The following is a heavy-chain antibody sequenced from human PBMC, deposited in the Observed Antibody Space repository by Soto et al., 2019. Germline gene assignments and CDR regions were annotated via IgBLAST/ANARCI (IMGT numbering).Heavy chain of an antibody. J-gene: IGHJ4*02. CDR1: GGSVSSYSYY. Sequence: LSLTCTVSGGSVSSYSYYWSWIRQPPGKGLEWIGYIYYSGSTNYNPSLKSRVTISIDTSRNQFSLKLTSVTAADTAVYYCARDRAAGRHFDYWGQGTLVTVSS. D-gene: IGHD1-26*01. CDR3: ARDRAAGRHFDY. V-gene: IGHV4-61*01. CDR2: IYYSGST.